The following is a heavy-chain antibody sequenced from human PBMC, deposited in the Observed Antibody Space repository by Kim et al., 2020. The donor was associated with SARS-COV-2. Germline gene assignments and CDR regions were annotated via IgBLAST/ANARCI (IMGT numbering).Heavy chain of an antibody. CDR2: FNAGNGNT. V-gene: IGHV1-3*01. J-gene: IGHJ4*02. D-gene: IGHD6-19*01. CDR1: GYTFTSYA. Sequence: ASVKVSCKASGYTFTSYAMHWVRQAPGQRLEWMGWFNAGNGNTKYSQKFQGRVTITRDTSASTAYMELSSLRSEDTAVYYCARGGYSSGWYMTAPFDYWGQGTLVTVSS. CDR3: ARGGYSSGWYMTAPFDY.